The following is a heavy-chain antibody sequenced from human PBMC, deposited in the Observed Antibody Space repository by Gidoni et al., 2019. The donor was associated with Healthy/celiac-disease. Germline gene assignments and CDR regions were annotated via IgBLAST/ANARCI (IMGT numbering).Heavy chain of an antibody. V-gene: IGHV1-46*01. CDR1: GYTFTSYY. J-gene: IGHJ4*02. Sequence: QVQLVQSGAEVKKPGASVKVSCKASGYTFTSYYMHWVRQAPGQGLEWMGIINPSGGSTSYAQKFQGRVTMTRDTSTSTVYMELSSLRSEDTAVYYCARTQRYGSGITYYFDYWGQGTLVTVSS. CDR2: INPSGGST. CDR3: ARTQRYGSGITYYFDY. D-gene: IGHD3-10*01.